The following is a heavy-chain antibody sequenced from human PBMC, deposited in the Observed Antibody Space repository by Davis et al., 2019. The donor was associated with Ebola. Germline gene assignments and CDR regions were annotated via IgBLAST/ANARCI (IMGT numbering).Heavy chain of an antibody. D-gene: IGHD3-3*01. Sequence: PGGSLRVSCDASGFTFGSYGMHWVRQAPGKGLEWVAVISYDGSNKYYADSVKGRFTISRDNSKNTLYLQMNSLRAEDTAVYYCAKSGLSFGVVKYHYGMDVWGKGTTVTVSS. J-gene: IGHJ6*04. CDR1: GFTFGSYG. CDR3: AKSGLSFGVVKYHYGMDV. CDR2: ISYDGSNK. V-gene: IGHV3-30*18.